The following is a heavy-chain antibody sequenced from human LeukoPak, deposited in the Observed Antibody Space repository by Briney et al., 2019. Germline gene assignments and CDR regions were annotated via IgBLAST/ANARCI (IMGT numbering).Heavy chain of an antibody. CDR2: ISYDGSNK. CDR3: AKDGGYDVLIGYPNY. CDR1: GFTFSSYG. V-gene: IGHV3-30*18. J-gene: IGHJ4*02. Sequence: GGSLRLSCAASGFTFSSYGMHWVRQAPGKGLEWVAVISYDGSNKYYADSVKGRFTISRDNSKNTPYLQMNSLRAEDTAVYYCAKDGGYDVLIGYPNYWGQGTLVTVSS. D-gene: IGHD3-9*01.